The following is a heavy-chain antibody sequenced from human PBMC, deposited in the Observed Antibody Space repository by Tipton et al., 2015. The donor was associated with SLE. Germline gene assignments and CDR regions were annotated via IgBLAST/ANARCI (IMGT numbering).Heavy chain of an antibody. CDR2: INWSGVIT. D-gene: IGHD2-2*01. V-gene: IGHV3-9*01. Sequence: SLRLSCAASGLTFEDYGMQWVRQRPGKGLEWVAYINWSGVITAYADSVKGRFTISRDNARNSLFLQMDSLRTEDTAFYYCASHCSTSTCQTFWGQGALVPVSS. CDR1: GLTFEDYG. J-gene: IGHJ4*02. CDR3: ASHCSTSTCQTF.